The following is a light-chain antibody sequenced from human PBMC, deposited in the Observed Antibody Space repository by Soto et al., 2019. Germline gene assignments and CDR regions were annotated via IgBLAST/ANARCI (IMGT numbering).Light chain of an antibody. CDR3: NSYTSSSTHV. CDR2: DVS. J-gene: IGLJ1*01. V-gene: IGLV2-14*01. CDR1: SSDVGGYNY. Sequence: QSALTQPASVSASPGQSITISCTGTSSDVGGYNYVSRYQQHPGKAPKLMIYDVSNRPSGVFDRFSGSKSGNTASLTISGLQAEDEADYYCNSYTSSSTHVFGTGTKVTVL.